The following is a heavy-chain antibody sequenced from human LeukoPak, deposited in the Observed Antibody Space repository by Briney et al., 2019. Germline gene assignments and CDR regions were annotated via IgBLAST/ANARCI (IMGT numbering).Heavy chain of an antibody. CDR2: INSDGSST. CDR1: GFTFSSYS. Sequence: AGGSLRLSCAASGFTFSSYSMHWVRQAPGKGLVWVSRINSDGSSTSYADSVKGRFTISRDNAKNTLYLQMNSLRAEDTAVYYCAKSIAAVYYYYMDVWGKGTTVTVSS. CDR3: AKSIAAVYYYYMDV. D-gene: IGHD6-6*01. V-gene: IGHV3-74*01. J-gene: IGHJ6*03.